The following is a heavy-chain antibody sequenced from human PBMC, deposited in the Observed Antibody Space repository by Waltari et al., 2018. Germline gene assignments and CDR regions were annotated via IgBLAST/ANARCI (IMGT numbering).Heavy chain of an antibody. CDR1: GASMSGHYW. Sequence: QVQLQESGPGLVKPSGTLSLTCGVSGASMSGHYWWSWVRQPPGKGLEWIGQVHRSGRTNYNPPLESRVTVSIDTFNSQFSLEVTSATAADTALYFCARDRGRGLYLDSWGRGILVTVSP. D-gene: IGHD2-15*01. CDR3: ARDRGRGLYLDS. V-gene: IGHV4-4*02. J-gene: IGHJ4*02. CDR2: VHRSGRT.